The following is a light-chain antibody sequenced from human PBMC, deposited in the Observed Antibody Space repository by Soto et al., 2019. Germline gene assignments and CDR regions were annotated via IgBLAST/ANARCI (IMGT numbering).Light chain of an antibody. J-gene: IGLJ1*01. CDR3: AAWDDSLIGYV. Sequence: QSVLTQPPSASGTPGQRVTISCSGSSSNIGTNTANWYQQLPGTAPKLLVYRNNQRPSGVPDRFSGTKSGTSASLAISGLQSEDEADYSFAAWDDSLIGYVCGTGTKVTVL. V-gene: IGLV1-44*01. CDR1: SSNIGTNT. CDR2: RNN.